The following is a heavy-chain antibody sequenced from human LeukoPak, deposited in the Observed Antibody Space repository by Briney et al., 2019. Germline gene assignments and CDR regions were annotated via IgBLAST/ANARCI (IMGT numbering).Heavy chain of an antibody. CDR2: ISGSGGST. Sequence: GGSLRLSCAASGFTFSSYAMSWVRQAPGKGLEWVSAISGSGGSTYYADSVKGRFTISRDNSKNTLYLQMNSLRAEDTAVYYCAKDSGHDYGDYGGGAFDIWGQGTMVTVSS. V-gene: IGHV3-23*01. CDR1: GFTFSSYA. CDR3: AKDSGHDYGDYGGGAFDI. D-gene: IGHD4-17*01. J-gene: IGHJ3*02.